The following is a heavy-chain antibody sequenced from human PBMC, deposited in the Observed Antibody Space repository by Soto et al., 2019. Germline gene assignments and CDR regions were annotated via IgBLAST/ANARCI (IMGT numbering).Heavy chain of an antibody. Sequence: QPPGKGLEWIGRIYYSGSTYYSPSLKSRVTISLDTSKNQFSLKLSSVTAADTAVYYCRFCRRDYYYMEVWGKGTTVTVSS. J-gene: IGHJ6*03. D-gene: IGHD3-3*01. CDR3: RFCRRDYYYMEV. V-gene: IGHV4-39*01. CDR2: IYYSGST.